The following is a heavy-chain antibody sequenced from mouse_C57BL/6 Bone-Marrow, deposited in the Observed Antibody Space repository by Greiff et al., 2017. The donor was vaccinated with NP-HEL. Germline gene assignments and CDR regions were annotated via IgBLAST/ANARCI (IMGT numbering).Heavy chain of an antibody. Sequence: EVNLVESGGGLVQSGRSLRLSCATSGFTFSDFYMEWVRQAPGKGLEWIAASRNKANDYTTEYSASVKGWFIVSRDTSQSILYLQMNALRAEDTAIYYCARDARGRQGGFDYWGQGTTLTVSS. CDR3: ARDARGRQGGFDY. V-gene: IGHV7-1*01. D-gene: IGHD3-2*01. J-gene: IGHJ2*01. CDR2: SRNKANDYTT. CDR1: GFTFSDFY.